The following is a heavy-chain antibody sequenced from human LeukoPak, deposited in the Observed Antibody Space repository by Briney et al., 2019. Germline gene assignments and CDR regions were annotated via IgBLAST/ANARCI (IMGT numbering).Heavy chain of an antibody. J-gene: IGHJ6*02. V-gene: IGHV1-69*13. Sequence: SVKVSCKASGGTFSSYAISWVRQAPGQGLEWMGGIIPIFGTANYAQKFQGRVTITADESTSTAYMELSSLRSEDTAVYYCARFRSYNYDMDVWGQGTTVTASS. CDR1: GGTFSSYA. CDR2: IIPIFGTA. CDR3: ARFRSYNYDMDV. D-gene: IGHD1-14*01.